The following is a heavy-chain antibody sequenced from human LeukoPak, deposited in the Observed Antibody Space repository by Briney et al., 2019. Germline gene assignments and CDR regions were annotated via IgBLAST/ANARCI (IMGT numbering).Heavy chain of an antibody. CDR1: GFTFSSYE. CDR3: ARGDPMGPLAAAGTPPHY. Sequence: GGSLRLSCAASGFTFSSYEMNWVRQAPGKGLEWVSYISSSGSTIYYADSVKGRFTISRDNAKNSLYLQMNSLRAEDTAVYYCARGDPMGPLAAAGTPPHYWGQGTLVTVSS. V-gene: IGHV3-48*03. D-gene: IGHD6-13*01. CDR2: ISSSGSTI. J-gene: IGHJ4*02.